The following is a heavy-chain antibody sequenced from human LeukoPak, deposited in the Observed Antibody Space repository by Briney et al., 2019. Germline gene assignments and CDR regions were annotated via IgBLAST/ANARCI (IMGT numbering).Heavy chain of an antibody. CDR1: GFTFSSYA. V-gene: IGHV3-23*01. CDR2: ISGSGGST. CDR3: AKGEIGVVRGVNDY. D-gene: IGHD3-10*01. Sequence: PGGSLRLSCAVSGFTFSSYAMSWVRQAPGKGLEWVSAISGSGGSTYYADSVKGRFTISRDNSKNTLYLQMNSLRAEDTAVYYCAKGEIGVVRGVNDYWGQRTLVTVSS. J-gene: IGHJ4*02.